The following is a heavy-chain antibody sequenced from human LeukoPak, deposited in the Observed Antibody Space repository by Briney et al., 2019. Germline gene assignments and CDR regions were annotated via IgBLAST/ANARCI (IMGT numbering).Heavy chain of an antibody. D-gene: IGHD1-26*01. Sequence: GSLRLSCAASGFTFSNAWMSWIRQPPGKGLEWIGEINHSGSTNYNPSLKSRVTISVDTSKNQFSLKLSSVTAADTAVYYCARVAYSGTYSWFDPWGQGSLVTVSS. J-gene: IGHJ5*02. CDR2: INHSGST. CDR3: ARVAYSGTYSWFDP. CDR1: GFTFSNAW. V-gene: IGHV4-34*01.